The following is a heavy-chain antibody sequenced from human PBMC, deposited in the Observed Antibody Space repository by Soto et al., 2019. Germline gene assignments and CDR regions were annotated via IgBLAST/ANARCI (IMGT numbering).Heavy chain of an antibody. Sequence: QVQLVQSGAEEKKPEASVKVSCKASGYTFTGYAMHWVRQAPGQRLEWMGWINAGNGNTKYSQKFQGRVTITRDTSASTAYMELSSLRSEDTAVYYCARSIVVVTALDYWGQGTLVTVSS. CDR1: GYTFTGYA. J-gene: IGHJ4*02. V-gene: IGHV1-3*05. CDR3: ARSIVVVTALDY. D-gene: IGHD2-21*02. CDR2: INAGNGNT.